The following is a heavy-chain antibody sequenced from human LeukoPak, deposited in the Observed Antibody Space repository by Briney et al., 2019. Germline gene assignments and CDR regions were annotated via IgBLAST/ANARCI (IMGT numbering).Heavy chain of an antibody. CDR1: GFTFSSYW. D-gene: IGHD3-16*01. Sequence: GGSLRLSCAASGFTFSSYWMHWVRQAPGKGLVWVSRINSDGSSTSYADSVKGRFTISRDNARNTLYLQMNSLRAEDTAVYYCARDAGGLGLDYWGQGTLVTVSS. CDR2: INSDGSST. V-gene: IGHV3-74*01. CDR3: ARDAGGLGLDY. J-gene: IGHJ4*02.